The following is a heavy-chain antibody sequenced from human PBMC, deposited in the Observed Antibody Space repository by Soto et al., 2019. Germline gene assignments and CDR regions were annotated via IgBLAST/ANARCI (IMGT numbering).Heavy chain of an antibody. CDR1: GYTFTSYD. CDR3: ARGRIIVAGGFDP. D-gene: IGHD6-19*01. Sequence: QVQLVQSGAEVKKPGASVKVSCKASGYTFTSYDIIWVRQATGQGLEWMGWMNPSTGNTDSAEKFQGRLTMTRNTSISKVYMELSSLSFEDTAVYYCARGRIIVAGGFDPWGRGTLVTVSS. J-gene: IGHJ5*02. CDR2: MNPSTGNT. V-gene: IGHV1-8*01.